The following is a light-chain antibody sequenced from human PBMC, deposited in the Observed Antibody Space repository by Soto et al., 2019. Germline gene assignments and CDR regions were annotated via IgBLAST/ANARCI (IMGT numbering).Light chain of an antibody. J-gene: IGKJ2*01. Sequence: EIVLTQSPGTLSLSPGERATLSCRASQSVSSSYLAWYQQKPGQAPRLLIYGASSRATGIADRSSGIGSGTDFTHTTSILEREEVAVNYCQHYGSTPYTFGRGTMTEIK. CDR3: QHYGSTPYT. CDR2: GAS. V-gene: IGKV3-20*01. CDR1: QSVSSSY.